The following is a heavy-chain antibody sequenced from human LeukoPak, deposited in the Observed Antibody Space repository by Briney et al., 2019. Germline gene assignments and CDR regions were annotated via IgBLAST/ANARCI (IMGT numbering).Heavy chain of an antibody. CDR2: MSGSGSTI. Sequence: GGSLRLSCAASGLTFLNYEITWVRHAPGKGLEWVSYMSGSGSTIYYADSVKGRFTISRDNAKNSLYLQMNSLRAEDTAVYYCARMFTNYGLAFDSWGQGTLVTVSS. CDR3: ARMFTNYGLAFDS. D-gene: IGHD2-8*01. CDR1: GLTFLNYE. J-gene: IGHJ4*02. V-gene: IGHV3-48*03.